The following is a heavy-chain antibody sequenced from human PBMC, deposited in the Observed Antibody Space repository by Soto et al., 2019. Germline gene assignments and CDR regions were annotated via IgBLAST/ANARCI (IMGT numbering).Heavy chain of an antibody. Sequence: EVQLLESGGGLVQPGGSLRLSCAASGFTFSSYAMSWVRQAPGKGLEWVSAISGSGGSTYYADSVKGRFTISRDNSKNTLYLQMNSLRAEDTAVYYCAKCSSSSYYYYYYMDVWGKGTTVTVSS. CDR3: AKCSSSSYYYYYYMDV. D-gene: IGHD6-6*01. CDR1: GFTFSSYA. CDR2: ISGSGGST. J-gene: IGHJ6*03. V-gene: IGHV3-23*01.